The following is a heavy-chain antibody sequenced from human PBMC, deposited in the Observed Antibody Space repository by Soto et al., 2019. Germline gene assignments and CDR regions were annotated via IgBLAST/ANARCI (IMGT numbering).Heavy chain of an antibody. V-gene: IGHV6-1*01. CDR3: AREFPYYVSCDCYLDY. Sequence: SQTLSLTCAISGDSVSGNSAAWNWIRQSPSRGLEWLGRTYYRSRWYNDYAVSVKSRITVTPDTSKNQFSLHLNSVTPDDTAVYSRAREFPYYVSCDCYLDYWGRRALVTVSS. J-gene: IGHJ4*02. D-gene: IGHD2-21*02. CDR1: GDSVSGNSAA. CDR2: TYYRSRWYN.